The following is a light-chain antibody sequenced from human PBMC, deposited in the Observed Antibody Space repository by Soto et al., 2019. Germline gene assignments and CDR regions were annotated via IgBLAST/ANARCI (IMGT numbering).Light chain of an antibody. Sequence: DIQMTQSPSTLSASVGDRVTISCRASQSISSWLAWYQQKPGKAPKLLIYDASSLESGVPSRFSGSGSGTEFTLTISSLQHDDFETYYHHQYSSYPWTFGQGTKVEIK. J-gene: IGKJ1*01. CDR3: HQYSSYPWT. V-gene: IGKV1-5*01. CDR2: DAS. CDR1: QSISSW.